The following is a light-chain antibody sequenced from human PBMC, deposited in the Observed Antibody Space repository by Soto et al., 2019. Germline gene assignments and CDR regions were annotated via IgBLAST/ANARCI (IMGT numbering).Light chain of an antibody. Sequence: EIVLTQSPGTLSLSPGERATLSCRASQSVSNSYLAWYQQKPGQAPRLLIYGVSSRATGIPDRFXXXXXGXXXXLTISRLEPEDFAVYYCHQYGSSPYTFGQGTKLEI. CDR3: HQYGSSPYT. CDR2: GVS. CDR1: QSVSNSY. J-gene: IGKJ2*01. V-gene: IGKV3-20*01.